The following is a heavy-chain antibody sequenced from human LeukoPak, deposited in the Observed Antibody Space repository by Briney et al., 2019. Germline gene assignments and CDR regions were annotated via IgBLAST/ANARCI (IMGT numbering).Heavy chain of an antibody. CDR2: IKYDGSEQ. CDR1: GYIFSSHW. Sequence: GGSLRLSCTSSGYIFSSHWMNWVRQAPGKGPEWVANIKYDGSEQYYVDSVKGRFSISRDNTKNLLYLQMNSLRVEDTAVYYCARDYGWSFANWGQGTLVTVSS. J-gene: IGHJ4*02. D-gene: IGHD3-10*01. V-gene: IGHV3-7*03. CDR3: ARDYGWSFAN.